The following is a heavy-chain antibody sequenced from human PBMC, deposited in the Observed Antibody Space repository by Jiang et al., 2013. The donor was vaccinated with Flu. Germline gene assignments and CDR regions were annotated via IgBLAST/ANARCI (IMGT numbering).Heavy chain of an antibody. V-gene: IGHV4-31*01. CDR1: GGSISSGGYY. D-gene: IGHD6-19*01. J-gene: IGHJ4*02. Sequence: KPSQTLSLTCTVSGGSISSGGYYWSWIRQHPGKGLEWIGYIYYSGTTYYNPSLKSLVTISVDTSKNQFSLKMSSVTAADTAVYYCARGEVSTGWYAIDKWGQGTLVTVSS. CDR3: ARGEVSTGWYAIDK. CDR2: IYYSGTT.